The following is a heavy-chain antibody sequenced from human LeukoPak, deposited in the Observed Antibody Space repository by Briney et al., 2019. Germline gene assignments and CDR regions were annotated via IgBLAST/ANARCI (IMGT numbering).Heavy chain of an antibody. J-gene: IGHJ4*02. V-gene: IGHV2-5*02. D-gene: IGHD1-1*01. CDR3: VHRQTGSTSFDY. CDR2: IFWDDDK. Sequence: SGPALVNPTQTLTLTCSFSGFSLTTTGVAVGWIRQPPGKALEWLALIFWDDDKKYSPSLKSRVTITKDTSNNQVVLIITNMDPVDTATYHCVHRQTGSTSFDYWGQGTLVIVSS. CDR1: GFSLTTTGVA.